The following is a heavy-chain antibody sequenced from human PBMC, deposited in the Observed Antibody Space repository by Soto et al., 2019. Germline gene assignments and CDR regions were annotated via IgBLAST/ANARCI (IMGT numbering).Heavy chain of an antibody. CDR3: AHRSRGYAYYFDQ. J-gene: IGHJ4*02. CDR1: GFSLSTRGVG. D-gene: IGHD5-12*01. Sequence: QITLKESGPTLVKPTQTLTLTCSFSGFSLSTRGVGVGWIRQPPGKALEWLALIFWDDDKWYSPSLRSRLTITEDTSKNQVVLTMTTMDPVDTATYYCAHRSRGYAYYFDQWGQETLVTVSS. V-gene: IGHV2-5*02. CDR2: IFWDDDK.